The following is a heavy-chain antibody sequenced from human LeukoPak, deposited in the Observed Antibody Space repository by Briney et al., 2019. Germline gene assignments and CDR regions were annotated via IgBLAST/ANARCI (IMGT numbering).Heavy chain of an antibody. CDR2: ISWNSGSI. V-gene: IGHV3-9*01. CDR1: GFTFDDYA. J-gene: IGHJ6*03. Sequence: PGRSLRPSCAASGFTFDDYAMHWVRQAPGKGLEWVSGISWNSGSIGYADSVKGRFTISRDNAKNSLYLQMNSLRAEDTALYYCAKGYYYYYYMDVWGKGTTVTVSS. CDR3: AKGYYYYYYMDV.